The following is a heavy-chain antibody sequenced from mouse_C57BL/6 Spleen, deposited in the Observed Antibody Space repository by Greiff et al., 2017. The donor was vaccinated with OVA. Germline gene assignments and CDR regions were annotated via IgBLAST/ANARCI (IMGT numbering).Heavy chain of an antibody. D-gene: IGHD1-1*01. V-gene: IGHV1-50*01. CDR2: IDPSDSYT. Sequence: QVQLQQPGAELVKPGASVKLSCKASGYTFTSYWMQWVKQRPGQGLEWIGEIDPSDSYTNYNQKFKGKATLTVDTSSSTAYMQLSSLTSEDSAVYYCARNYYGSSYVGDYWGQGTSVTVSS. J-gene: IGHJ4*01. CDR1: GYTFTSYW. CDR3: ARNYYGSSYVGDY.